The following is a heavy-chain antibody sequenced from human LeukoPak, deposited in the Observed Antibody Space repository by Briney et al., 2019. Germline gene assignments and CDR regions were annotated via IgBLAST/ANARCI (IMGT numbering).Heavy chain of an antibody. CDR3: GRGGEWFSAGGVFDY. V-gene: IGHV3-48*03. CDR2: ISSSGSTI. J-gene: IGHJ4*02. D-gene: IGHD2-8*01. Sequence: GGSLRLSCAASGFTFSSYEMNWVRQAPGKGLEWVSYISSSGSTIYYADSVKGRFTISRDNAKNSLYLQMNSLRAKDTAVYYGGRGGEWFSAGGVFDYWGQGTLVTVSS. CDR1: GFTFSSYE.